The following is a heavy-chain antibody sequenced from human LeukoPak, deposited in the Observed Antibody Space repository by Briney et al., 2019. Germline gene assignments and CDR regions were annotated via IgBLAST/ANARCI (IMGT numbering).Heavy chain of an antibody. Sequence: PGGSLRLSCTASGFMFSRLGMQWVRQAPGEGLEWVAMIWHDGSVEEYADSVKGRFTISRDNPQNTLYLQMNSLRDDDTAVYYCAKEGDQFRGYLDAWGKGTTVTVSS. CDR3: AKEGDQFRGYLDA. J-gene: IGHJ6*03. V-gene: IGHV3-33*06. CDR1: GFMFSRLG. CDR2: IWHDGSVE. D-gene: IGHD3-16*01.